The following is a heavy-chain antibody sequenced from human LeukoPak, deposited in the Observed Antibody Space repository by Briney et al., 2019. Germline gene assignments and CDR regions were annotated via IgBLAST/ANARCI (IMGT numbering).Heavy chain of an antibody. CDR2: INPSGGST. V-gene: IGHV1-46*01. CDR3: ARDLTYCSSTSCYPHWFDP. CDR1: GYTFTSYY. J-gene: IGHJ5*02. D-gene: IGHD2-2*01. Sequence: ASVKVSCKASGYTFTSYYMHWVRQAPGQGLEWMGLINPSGGSTSYAQKFQGRVTMTRDTSTSTVYMELSSLRSEDTAVYYCARDLTYCSSTSCYPHWFDPWGQGTLVTVSS.